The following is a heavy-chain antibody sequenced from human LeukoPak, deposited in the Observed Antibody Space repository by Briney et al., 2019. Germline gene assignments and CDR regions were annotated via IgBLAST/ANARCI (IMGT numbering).Heavy chain of an antibody. D-gene: IGHD6-13*01. V-gene: IGHV3-23*01. CDR1: GFTFSSYA. J-gene: IGHJ4*02. Sequence: GGSLRLSCAASGFTFSSYAMSWVRQAPGKGLEWVSAISGSGGSTYYADSVKGRFTISRDNSKNTLYLQMNSLRAEDTAVYYCAKDGGPTGIAAAGTPDYWGQGTPVTVSS. CDR3: AKDGGPTGIAAAGTPDY. CDR2: ISGSGGST.